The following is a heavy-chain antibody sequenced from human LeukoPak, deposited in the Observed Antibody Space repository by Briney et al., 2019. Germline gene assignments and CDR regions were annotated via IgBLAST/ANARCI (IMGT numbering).Heavy chain of an antibody. Sequence: GRSLRLSCAASGFTFSSYGMHWVRQAPGKGLEWVAVIWYDGSNKYYADSVKGRFTISRDNSKNTLYLQMNSLRAEDTAVYYCAKDRGDGYNPRYYLDYWGQGTLVTVSS. CDR1: GFTFSSYG. J-gene: IGHJ4*02. D-gene: IGHD5-24*01. CDR2: IWYDGSNK. CDR3: AKDRGDGYNPRYYLDY. V-gene: IGHV3-30*18.